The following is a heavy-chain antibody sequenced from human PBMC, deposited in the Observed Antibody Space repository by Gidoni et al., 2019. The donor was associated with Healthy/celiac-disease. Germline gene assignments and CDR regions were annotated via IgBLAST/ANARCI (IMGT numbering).Heavy chain of an antibody. J-gene: IGHJ4*02. CDR2: ISGSGGST. Sequence: EVQLLYSGGGLVQPGGSLRLSFPAPGFTFNISSMRWVRRLPGKGLEWVSAISGSGGSTYYADSVKGRFTISRDNSKNTLYLQMNSLRAEDTAVYYCAKVFPCSGGSCYSGTNKRRGYYFDYWGQGTLVTVSS. D-gene: IGHD2-15*01. CDR3: AKVFPCSGGSCYSGTNKRRGYYFDY. V-gene: IGHV3-23*01. CDR1: GFTFNISS.